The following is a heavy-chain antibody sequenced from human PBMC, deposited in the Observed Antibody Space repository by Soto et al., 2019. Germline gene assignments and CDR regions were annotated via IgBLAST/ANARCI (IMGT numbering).Heavy chain of an antibody. CDR1: GFTISRNA. V-gene: IGHV3-23*01. CDR2: ISERGDTT. J-gene: IGHJ4*02. Sequence: PGGYLRLSCAASGFTISRNAMYWVRQAPGKGLEWVSGISERGDTTHYADSVKGRFTISRDTSKNTLYLQLNALRADDTAVYYFSKDNPGTTSFDFCGQGTLVTVSS. D-gene: IGHD1-1*01. CDR3: SKDNPGTTSFDF.